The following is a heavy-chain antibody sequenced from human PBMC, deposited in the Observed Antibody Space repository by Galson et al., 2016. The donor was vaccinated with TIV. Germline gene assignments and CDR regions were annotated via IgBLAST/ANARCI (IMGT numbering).Heavy chain of an antibody. V-gene: IGHV1-18*01. CDR1: GYTFTRYG. J-gene: IGHJ1*01. Sequence: SVKVSCKASGYTFTRYGISWVRQAPGQGPEWMGWISIYNGNTNYAQKFQGRVTMTTDTSTSTAYMELRSLRSDDTAVYYCARGKSSSWFFEDLQHWGQGTLVTVSA. CDR3: ARGKSSSWFFEDLQH. CDR2: ISIYNGNT. D-gene: IGHD6-13*01.